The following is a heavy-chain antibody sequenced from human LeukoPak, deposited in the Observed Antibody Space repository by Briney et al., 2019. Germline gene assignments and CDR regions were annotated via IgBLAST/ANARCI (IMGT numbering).Heavy chain of an antibody. V-gene: IGHV4-30-2*01. CDR2: IHHSGST. Sequence: SETLSLTCTVSGGSISSGGYYWSWIRQPPGKGLEWIGYIHHSGSTYYNPSLKSRVTISVDRSKNQFSLNLNSVTAADTAVYYCAREGVGGAMEYWGQGTLVTVSS. CDR1: GGSISSGGYY. D-gene: IGHD5-18*01. J-gene: IGHJ4*02. CDR3: AREGVGGAMEY.